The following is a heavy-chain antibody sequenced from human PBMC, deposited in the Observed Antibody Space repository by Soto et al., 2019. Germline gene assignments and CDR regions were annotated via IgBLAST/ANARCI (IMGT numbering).Heavy chain of an antibody. J-gene: IGHJ4*02. CDR2: IIPILGIA. CDR1: GGTFSSYT. V-gene: IGHV1-69*08. D-gene: IGHD3-10*01. Sequence: QVQLVQSGAEVKKPGSSVKVSCKASGGTFSSYTISWVRQAPGQGLEWMGRIIPILGIAYYAQKFQGRVTITADKSTSTAYMELRSLRSEDTAVYYCAREEYYYSSRAFFDYWGQGTLVTVSS. CDR3: AREEYYYSSRAFFDY.